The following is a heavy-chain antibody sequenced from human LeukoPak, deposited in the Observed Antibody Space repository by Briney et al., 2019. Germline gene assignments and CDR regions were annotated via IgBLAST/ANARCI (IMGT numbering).Heavy chain of an antibody. CDR1: GGSISSGGYY. V-gene: IGHV4-61*08. CDR3: ARHALYSSIIRNYYYGMDV. J-gene: IGHJ6*02. D-gene: IGHD5-18*01. CDR2: IYYSGST. Sequence: SETLSLTCTVSGGSISSGGYYWSWIRQHPGKGLEWIGYIYYSGSTNYNPSLKSRVTISVDTSKNQFSLKLSSVTAADTAVYYCARHALYSSIIRNYYYGMDVWGQGTTVTVSS.